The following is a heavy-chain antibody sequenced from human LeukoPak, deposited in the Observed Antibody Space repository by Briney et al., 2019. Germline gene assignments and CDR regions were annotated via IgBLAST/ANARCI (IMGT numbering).Heavy chain of an antibody. Sequence: SGRSLRLSCAASGFTFSSYAMHWVRQAPGKGLEWVAVISYDGSNKYYADSVKGRFTIFRDNSKNTLYLQMNSLRAEDTAVYYCARDSAVAAGYYGMDVWGQGTTVTVSS. J-gene: IGHJ6*02. V-gene: IGHV3-30-3*01. CDR1: GFTFSSYA. D-gene: IGHD6-19*01. CDR2: ISYDGSNK. CDR3: ARDSAVAAGYYGMDV.